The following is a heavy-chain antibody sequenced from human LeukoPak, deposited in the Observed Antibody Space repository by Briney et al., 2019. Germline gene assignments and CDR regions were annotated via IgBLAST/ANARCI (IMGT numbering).Heavy chain of an antibody. CDR1: GYTLTKLS. CDR3: ATVRRVVAGTSFYFDY. Sequence: GASVKVSCKVSGYTLTKLSMHWVRQAPGKGLEWMGGFDPEDGETIYAQKFQGRVTMTEDTSTDTAYMELSSLRSEDTAVYYCATVRRVVAGTSFYFDYWGQGTLVTVSS. D-gene: IGHD6-19*01. V-gene: IGHV1-24*01. J-gene: IGHJ4*02. CDR2: FDPEDGET.